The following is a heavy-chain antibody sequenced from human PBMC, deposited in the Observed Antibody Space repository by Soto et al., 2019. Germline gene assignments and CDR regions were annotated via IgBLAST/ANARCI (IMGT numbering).Heavy chain of an antibody. CDR3: ARRYGGNFDY. J-gene: IGHJ4*02. Sequence: SETLSLTCTVSGGSISSYYWSWIRQPPGKGLEWIGYIYYSGSTNYNPSLKSRVTITVDTSKNQFSLKLSSVTAADTAVCYCARRYGGNFDYWGQGTLVTVSS. CDR1: GGSISSYY. D-gene: IGHD1-26*01. V-gene: IGHV4-59*01. CDR2: IYYSGST.